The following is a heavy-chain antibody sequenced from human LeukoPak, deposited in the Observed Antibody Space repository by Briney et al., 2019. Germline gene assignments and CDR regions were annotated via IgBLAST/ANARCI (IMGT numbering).Heavy chain of an antibody. V-gene: IGHV4-59*01. CDR1: GGSISSYY. D-gene: IGHD6-13*01. J-gene: IGHJ4*02. CDR2: IYCSGST. CDR3: ARNSVEQQQDY. Sequence: SETLSLTCTVSGGSISSYYWSWIRQPPGKGLEWIGYIYCSGSTNYNPSLKSRVTISVDTSKNQFSLKLSSVTAADTAVYYCARNSVEQQQDYWGQGTLVTVSS.